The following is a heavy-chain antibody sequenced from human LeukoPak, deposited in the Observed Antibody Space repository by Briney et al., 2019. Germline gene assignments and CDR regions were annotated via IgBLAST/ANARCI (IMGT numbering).Heavy chain of an antibody. CDR3: ARTRDYYGMDV. CDR1: GGSISNYY. CDR2: IHYSGRT. V-gene: IGHV4-59*01. J-gene: IGHJ6*02. Sequence: SETLSLTCTVSGGSISNYYWSWIRQPPGKGLEWIGYIHYSGRTNYIPSLRSRVTISVDTSKSQSSLKLSSVTAADTAAYYCARTRDYYGMDVWGQGTTVTVSS.